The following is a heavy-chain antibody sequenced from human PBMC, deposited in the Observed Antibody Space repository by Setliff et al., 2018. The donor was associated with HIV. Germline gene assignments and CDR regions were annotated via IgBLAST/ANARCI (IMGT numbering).Heavy chain of an antibody. V-gene: IGHV4-31*03. J-gene: IGHJ4*02. CDR2: IYYSGAT. CDR1: GDSISSGGYY. D-gene: IGHD5-12*01. Sequence: PSETLSLTCTVSGDSISSGGYYWSWIRQLPGKGLEWIGYIYYSGATNYNPSLKNRVTISLDTSKSQFSLKLTSVTAADTALYYCASGRGAKGGYDYFGSWGQGTLVTVSS. CDR3: ASGRGAKGGYDYFGS.